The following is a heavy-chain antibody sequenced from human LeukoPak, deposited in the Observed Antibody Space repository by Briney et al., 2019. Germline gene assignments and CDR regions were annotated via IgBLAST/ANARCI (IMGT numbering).Heavy chain of an antibody. CDR1: GFTFSTYT. V-gene: IGHV3-23*01. Sequence: GGSLRLSCAASGFTFSTYTMYWVRQPPGKGLEWVSIIGGSGGDTHYADSVKGRFTISRDNSKNTLHLQMNSLRVEDTAIYYCAIDPNWGIHYWGQGVLVTVSS. D-gene: IGHD7-27*01. CDR3: AIDPNWGIHY. J-gene: IGHJ4*02. CDR2: IGGSGGDT.